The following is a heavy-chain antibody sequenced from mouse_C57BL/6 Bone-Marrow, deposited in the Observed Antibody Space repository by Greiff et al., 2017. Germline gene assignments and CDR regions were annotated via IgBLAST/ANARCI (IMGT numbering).Heavy chain of an antibody. CDR3: ARERSCDGYYDYAMDY. Sequence: QVQLQQSGAELARPGASVKLSCKASGYTFTSYGISWVKQRTGQGLEWIGEIYPRSGNTYYNEKFKGKATLTADKSSSTAYMELRSLTSEDSAVYFCARERSCDGYYDYAMDYWGQGTSVTVSS. CDR2: IYPRSGNT. V-gene: IGHV1-81*01. CDR1: GYTFTSYG. J-gene: IGHJ4*01. D-gene: IGHD2-3*01.